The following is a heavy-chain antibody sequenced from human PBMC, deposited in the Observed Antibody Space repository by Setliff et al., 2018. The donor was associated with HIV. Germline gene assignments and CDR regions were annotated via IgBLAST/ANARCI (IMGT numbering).Heavy chain of an antibody. D-gene: IGHD2-2*02. CDR2: IRSKPYGGTS. CDR3: TRVREVPAAIPDYYYYMDV. J-gene: IGHJ6*03. V-gene: IGHV3-49*04. Sequence: PGGSLRLSCSASGFTSGDYAMSWVRQAPGKGLEWVGFIRSKPYGGTSEYAASVKDRFTISRDDSKSIAYLQMNSLKTEDTAVYYCTRVREVPAAIPDYYYYMDVWGKGTTVTVSS. CDR1: GFTSGDYA.